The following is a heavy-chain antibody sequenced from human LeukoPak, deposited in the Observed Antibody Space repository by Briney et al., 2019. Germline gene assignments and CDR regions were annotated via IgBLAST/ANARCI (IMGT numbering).Heavy chain of an antibody. D-gene: IGHD2-2*01. Sequence: ASVKVSCKASGYTFNANYIHWVRQAPGQGLEWMGWINPNSGETNYSQKFQGRVIVTRDTSISTAYMGLSRLTSDDTAVYYCARVGTSYCSTRYGCYPVWYFDNWGQGTLVTVSA. CDR3: ARVGTSYCSTRYGCYPVWYFDN. CDR1: GYTFNANY. CDR2: INPNSGET. J-gene: IGHJ4*02. V-gene: IGHV1-2*02.